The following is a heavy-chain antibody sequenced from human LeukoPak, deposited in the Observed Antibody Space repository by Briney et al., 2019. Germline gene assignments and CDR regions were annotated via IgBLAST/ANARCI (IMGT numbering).Heavy chain of an antibody. D-gene: IGHD4-17*01. Sequence: GESLRLSCAASGFTFSDYIMNWVRQAPGKGLEWVSYISSSSNTIYYADSVKGRFTISRDNAKNSLYLQMNSLRAEDTAVYYCARDGRLRVFDYWGQGTLVTVSS. V-gene: IGHV3-48*04. J-gene: IGHJ4*02. CDR2: ISSSSNTI. CDR1: GFTFSDYI. CDR3: ARDGRLRVFDY.